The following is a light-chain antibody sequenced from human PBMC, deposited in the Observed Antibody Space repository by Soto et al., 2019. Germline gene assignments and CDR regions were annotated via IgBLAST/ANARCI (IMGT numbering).Light chain of an antibody. J-gene: IGKJ1*01. CDR1: QSVSSN. CDR2: GAS. V-gene: IGKV3-15*01. Sequence: EIVMTQSPAPLSVSPGERATLSCKASQSVSSNLAWYQQKPGQAPRLLIYGASTRATGIPARFSGSGSGTECTLTISSLQSEDFAVYYCQQYNNWPRTLGQGTKVDI. CDR3: QQYNNWPRT.